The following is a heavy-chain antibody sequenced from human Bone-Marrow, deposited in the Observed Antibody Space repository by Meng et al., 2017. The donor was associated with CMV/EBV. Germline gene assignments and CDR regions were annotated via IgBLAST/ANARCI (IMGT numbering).Heavy chain of an antibody. Sequence: GESLKISCAASGFTVSSNYMSWVRQAPGKGLEWVSVIYSGGSTYYADSVKGRFTISRDNSKNTLYLQMNSLRAEDTAVYYCTTDRRTWGQGTLVTVSS. CDR1: GFTVSSNY. CDR3: TTDRRT. CDR2: IYSGGST. V-gene: IGHV3-53*01. J-gene: IGHJ5*02.